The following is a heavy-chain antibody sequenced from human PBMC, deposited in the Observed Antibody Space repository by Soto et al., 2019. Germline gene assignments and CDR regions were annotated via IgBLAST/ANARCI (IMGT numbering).Heavy chain of an antibody. CDR1: GYAFTTYG. CDR3: ARGRYGDY. D-gene: IGHD1-1*01. Sequence: QVHLVPSGAEVKKPGASVKVSCKGSGYAFTTYGITWVRQAPGQGLEWMGLISAHKGNTNDAQKLQGRVTVTRDKYTSTAYMELRSMRSDDTAVYYCARGRYGDYWGQRALVNVAS. CDR2: ISAHKGNT. V-gene: IGHV1-18*01. J-gene: IGHJ4*02.